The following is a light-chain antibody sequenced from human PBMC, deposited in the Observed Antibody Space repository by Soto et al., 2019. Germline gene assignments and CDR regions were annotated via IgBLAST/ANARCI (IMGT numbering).Light chain of an antibody. J-gene: IGLJ1*01. CDR3: SSYTTSSTRV. CDR1: SSDVGIYNY. Sequence: QSVLTQPPSVSGSAGQSIAISCTGSSSDVGIYNYVSWYQQHPGKVPKLIIYEVTSRPSGVSIRFSGSKSGNTASLNISGLQPEDEADYYCSSYTTSSTRVFGTGTKATVL. V-gene: IGLV2-14*01. CDR2: EVT.